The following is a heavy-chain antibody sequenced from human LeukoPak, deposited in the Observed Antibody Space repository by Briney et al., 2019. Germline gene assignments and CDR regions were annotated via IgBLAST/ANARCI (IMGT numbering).Heavy chain of an antibody. CDR2: IQYDGSNK. V-gene: IGHV3-30*02. D-gene: IGHD3-9*01. CDR1: GFTFSTYG. Sequence: GGSLRLSCAASGFTFSTYGMHWVRQAPGKGLEGVAFIQYDGSNKYYTDSVKGRFTISRDNSKNTLYLQMNSLRPEDTVVYYCAKDQGYFTSAGYWGQGTLVTVSS. CDR3: AKDQGYFTSAGY. J-gene: IGHJ4*02.